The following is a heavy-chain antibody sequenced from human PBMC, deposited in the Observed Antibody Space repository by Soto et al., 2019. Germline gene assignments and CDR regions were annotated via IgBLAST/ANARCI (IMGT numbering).Heavy chain of an antibody. D-gene: IGHD3-10*01. V-gene: IGHV4-4*07. J-gene: IGHJ6*02. Sequence: PSETLSLTCTVSGGSISSYYWSWIRQPAGKGLEWIGRIYTSGSTNYNPSLKSRVTMSVDTSKNQFSLKLSSVTAADTAVYYCARLRITTKPYYYYGMDVWGQGTTVTVSS. CDR3: ARLRITTKPYYYYGMDV. CDR2: IYTSGST. CDR1: GGSISSYY.